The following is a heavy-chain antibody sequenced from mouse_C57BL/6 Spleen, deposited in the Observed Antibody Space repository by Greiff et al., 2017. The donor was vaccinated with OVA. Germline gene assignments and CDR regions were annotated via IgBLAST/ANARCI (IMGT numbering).Heavy chain of an antibody. V-gene: IGHV1-64*01. CDR3: ARGFITTVVATDYYAMDH. CDR1: GYTFTSYW. D-gene: IGHD1-1*01. J-gene: IGHJ4*01. Sequence: QVQLQQPGAELVKPGASVKLSCKASGYTFTSYWMHWVKQRPGQGLEWIGMIHPNSGSTNYNEKFKSKATLTVDKSSSTAYMQLSSLTSEDSAVYYCARGFITTVVATDYYAMDHWGQGTSVTVSS. CDR2: IHPNSGST.